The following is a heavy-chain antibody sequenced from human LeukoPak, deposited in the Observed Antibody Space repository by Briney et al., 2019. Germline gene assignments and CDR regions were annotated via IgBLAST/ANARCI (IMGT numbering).Heavy chain of an antibody. J-gene: IGHJ5*02. CDR1: GYTFTSYD. Sequence: GASVKVSCKASGYTFTSYDINWVRQAPGQGLEWMGWVSGYNGNTNYAQKFEGRVAMTTDTSSSTAYMELRSLRSDDTAIYYCARGDWFDPWGQGTLVTVYS. D-gene: IGHD2-21*01. V-gene: IGHV1-18*01. CDR2: VSGYNGNT. CDR3: ARGDWFDP.